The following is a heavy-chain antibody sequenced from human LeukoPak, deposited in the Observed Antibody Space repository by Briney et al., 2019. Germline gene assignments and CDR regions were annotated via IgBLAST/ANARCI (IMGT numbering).Heavy chain of an antibody. D-gene: IGHD3-22*01. CDR3: AKDRDSYDSSGYYYESAEYFQH. CDR2: INPNSGGT. J-gene: IGHJ1*01. CDR1: GYTFTGYY. V-gene: IGHV1-2*02. Sequence: ASVKVSCKASGYTFTGYYMHWVRQAPGQGLEWMGWINPNSGGTNYAQKFQGRVTMTRDTSISTAYMELSRLRSDDTAVYYCAKDRDSYDSSGYYYESAEYFQHWGQGTLVTVSS.